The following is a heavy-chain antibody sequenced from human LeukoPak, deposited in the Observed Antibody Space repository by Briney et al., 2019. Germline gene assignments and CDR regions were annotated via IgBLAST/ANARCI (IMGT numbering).Heavy chain of an antibody. CDR2: ISNNGGTA. V-gene: IGHV3-23*01. D-gene: IGHD5-18*01. Sequence: ECVSGISNNGGTAAYADSVRGRFAISRDNSNNTVYLQMNSLRAEDTAVYYCGKTSGYSYDYWGQGILVTVSS. CDR3: GKTSGYSYDY. J-gene: IGHJ4*02.